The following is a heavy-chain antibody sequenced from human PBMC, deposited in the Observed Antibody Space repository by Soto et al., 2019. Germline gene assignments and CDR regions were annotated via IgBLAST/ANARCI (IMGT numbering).Heavy chain of an antibody. J-gene: IGHJ3*01. CDR3: ARACGVWAFDF. CDR1: GGSIRSGGYY. D-gene: IGHD2-8*01. Sequence: QVQLQESGPGLVKPSQTLSLTCTVSGGSIRSGGYYWSWMRQNPGKGMEWIGYIYHSGSTYYNPSLKSRVTISVDTSKNQFSLKLSSVTTADTAVYYCARACGVWAFDFWGQGTMVTVSS. V-gene: IGHV4-31*03. CDR2: IYHSGST.